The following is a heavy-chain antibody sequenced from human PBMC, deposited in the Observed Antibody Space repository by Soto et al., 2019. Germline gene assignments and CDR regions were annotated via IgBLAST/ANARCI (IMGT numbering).Heavy chain of an antibody. CDR1: GYTFTSYG. J-gene: IGHJ5*02. CDR2: ISAYNGNT. D-gene: IGHD6-13*01. Sequence: ASVKVSCKASGYTFTSYGISWVRQAPGQGLEWMGWISAYNGNTNYAQKFQGRVTMTTDTSTSTAYMELRSLRSDDTAVYYCARDRSDNFAAAGWDNWFDPWGQGTLVTVSS. V-gene: IGHV1-18*01. CDR3: ARDRSDNFAAAGWDNWFDP.